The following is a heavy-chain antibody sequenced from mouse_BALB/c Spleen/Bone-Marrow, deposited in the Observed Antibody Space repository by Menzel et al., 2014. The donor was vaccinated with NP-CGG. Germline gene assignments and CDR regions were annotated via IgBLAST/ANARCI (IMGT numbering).Heavy chain of an antibody. Sequence: DLVKPGASVKLSCKASGYTFTSYWINWIKQRPGQGLEWIGRIAPGSGSTYYNEMFKGKATLTVDTSSSTAYIQLSSLSSEDSSVYFCVRRYFDIWGAGTTVSVSS. V-gene: IGHV1S41*01. CDR3: VRRYFDI. CDR2: IAPGSGST. J-gene: IGHJ1*01. CDR1: GYTFTSYW.